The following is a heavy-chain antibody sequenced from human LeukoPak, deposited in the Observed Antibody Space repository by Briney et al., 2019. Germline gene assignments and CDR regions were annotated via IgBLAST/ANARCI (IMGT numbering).Heavy chain of an antibody. CDR2: IDYSGST. Sequence: SETLSLTCTVSGASISSYYWSWIRQPPGKGLEWIGYIDYSGSTNYTPSLKSRVTISVDTSKNQFSLKLSSVTAADTALYYCAREAWVSGDSKYRYYGIDVWGQGTTGTVSS. V-gene: IGHV4-59*01. J-gene: IGHJ6*02. CDR1: GASISSYY. CDR3: AREAWVSGDSKYRYYGIDV. D-gene: IGHD4-17*01.